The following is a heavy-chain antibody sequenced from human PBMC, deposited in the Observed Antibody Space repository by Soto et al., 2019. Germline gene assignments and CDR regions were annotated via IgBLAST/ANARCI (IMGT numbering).Heavy chain of an antibody. Sequence: QVQLVESGGGVVQPGRSLRLSCAASGFTFSSYGMHWVRQAPGKGLEWVAVISYDGSNKYYADSVKGRFTISRDNSKNTLYLQMNSLRAEDTAVYYCAKDRAGLGQQLAGPPFDPWGQGTLVTVSS. CDR2: ISYDGSNK. D-gene: IGHD6-13*01. J-gene: IGHJ5*02. CDR3: AKDRAGLGQQLAGPPFDP. CDR1: GFTFSSYG. V-gene: IGHV3-30*18.